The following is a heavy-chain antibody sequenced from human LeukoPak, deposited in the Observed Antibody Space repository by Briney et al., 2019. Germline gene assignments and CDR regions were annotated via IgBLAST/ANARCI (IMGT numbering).Heavy chain of an antibody. V-gene: IGHV3-74*01. D-gene: IGHD2-8*02. CDR1: GFTFSSYC. Sequence: PGGSLRLSCAASGFTFSSYCMHWVRQAPGKGLVWVSRIASDGSSTSYADSVKGRFTISRDNAKNTLYLQMNSLRAEDTAVYYCARDQLYCTGGTCYFDYWGQGTLVTVSS. CDR3: ARDQLYCTGGTCYFDY. CDR2: IASDGSST. J-gene: IGHJ4*02.